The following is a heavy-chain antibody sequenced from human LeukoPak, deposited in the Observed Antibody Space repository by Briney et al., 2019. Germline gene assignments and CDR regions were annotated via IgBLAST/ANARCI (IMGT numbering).Heavy chain of an antibody. CDR2: IYYSGST. Sequence: KPGGSLRLSCAASGFTFTTFWMSWIRQPPGKGLEWIGSIYYSGSTYYNPSLKSRVTISVDTSKNQFSLKLSSVTAADTAVYYCARQHPYYYGSGSPDYWGQGTLVTVSS. V-gene: IGHV4-39*01. J-gene: IGHJ4*02. CDR1: GFTFTTFW. CDR3: ARQHPYYYGSGSPDY. D-gene: IGHD3-10*01.